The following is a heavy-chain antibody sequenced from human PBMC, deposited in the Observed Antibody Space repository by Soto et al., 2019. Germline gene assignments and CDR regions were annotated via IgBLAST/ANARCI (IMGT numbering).Heavy chain of an antibody. CDR2: IIPFLGRT. J-gene: IGHJ5*02. Sequence: QLHLVQSGAEVRKPGSSVKVSCKASGGTLSSYSVTWVRQAPGQGLEWMGRIIPFLGRTNYAQNFQGRVTLTTERSTIRVSMYMRRLRADDTARAVCARAKGSPNSNGSEPWGQGTLVIVSS. CDR3: ARAKGSPNSNGSEP. CDR1: GGTLSSYS. V-gene: IGHV1-69*02. D-gene: IGHD1-7*01.